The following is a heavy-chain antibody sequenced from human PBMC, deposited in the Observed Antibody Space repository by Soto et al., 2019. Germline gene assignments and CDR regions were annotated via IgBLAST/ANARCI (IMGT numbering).Heavy chain of an antibody. CDR1: GGTFSSYA. J-gene: IGHJ6*02. CDR2: IIPIFGTA. CDR3: ASGWVRGGLYYYYGLDV. Sequence: QVQLVQSGAEVKKPGSSVKVSCKASGGTFSSYAISWLRQAPGQGLEGMGGIIPIFGTANYAQKFQGRVTITADESTRTAYMELSSLRSEDTAVYYCASGWVRGGLYYYYGLDVWGQGTTVTGSS. D-gene: IGHD3-10*01. V-gene: IGHV1-69*01.